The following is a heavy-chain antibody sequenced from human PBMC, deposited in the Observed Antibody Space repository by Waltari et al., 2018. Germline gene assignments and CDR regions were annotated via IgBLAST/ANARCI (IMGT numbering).Heavy chain of an antibody. CDR3: ARGGVVVIGSIPEGDDY. J-gene: IGHJ4*02. CDR1: GFTFSDYG. V-gene: IGHV3-30*03. CDR2: ISYDGSNK. Sequence: QVQLVESGGGVVQPGRSLRLSCVASGFTFSDYGMHWVRQAPGKGLEWVAVISYDGSNKYDADSVKGRFTISRDNSKNTLYLQMNSLRAEDTAVYYCARGGVVVIGSIPEGDDYWGQGTLVTVSS. D-gene: IGHD2-21*01.